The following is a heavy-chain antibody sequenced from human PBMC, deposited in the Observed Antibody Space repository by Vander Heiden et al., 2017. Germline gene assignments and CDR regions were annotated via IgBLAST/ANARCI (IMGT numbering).Heavy chain of an antibody. D-gene: IGHD3-10*01. Sequence: AQPVEPGGALLTLGGSLRLLCQASGFTSRSYSMNWVRQAPGKGLEWVSYISTGSSTIYYADSVKGRFTISRDNAKNSVYLQMSSLRDEDTAVYYCARDRGTMVRGAYFDYWGQGTLVTVSS. CDR3: ARDRGTMVRGAYFDY. CDR1: GFTSRSYS. CDR2: ISTGSSTI. V-gene: IGHV3-48*02. J-gene: IGHJ4*02.